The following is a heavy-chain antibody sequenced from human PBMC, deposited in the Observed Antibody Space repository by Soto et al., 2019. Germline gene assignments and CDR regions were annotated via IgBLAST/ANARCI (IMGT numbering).Heavy chain of an antibody. CDR2: ISGSVGST. D-gene: IGHD2-2*01. Sequence: GGALRLSCAASGFTFSSYAMIWVRQAPGNGLESVSAISGSVGSTYYADAANGRVAISRDNSKNTLYLQMSSLRAEDTAVYCCARSRVRVVPAALDYWGQGTLVTVSS. CDR3: ARSRVRVVPAALDY. J-gene: IGHJ4*02. V-gene: IGHV3-23*01. CDR1: GFTFSSYA.